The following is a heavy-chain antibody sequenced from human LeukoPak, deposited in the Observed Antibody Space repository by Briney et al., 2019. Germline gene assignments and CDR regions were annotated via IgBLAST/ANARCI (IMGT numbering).Heavy chain of an antibody. Sequence: GRSLRLSCAASGFTLSSYGMHWVRQAPGKGLEWVAVTWYDGSNKYYADSVKGRFTISRDNSKNTLYLQMNSLRAEDTAVYYCAKDASSGWPYYSDYWGQGTLVTVSS. CDR2: TWYDGSNK. V-gene: IGHV3-33*06. J-gene: IGHJ4*02. D-gene: IGHD6-19*01. CDR3: AKDASSGWPYYSDY. CDR1: GFTLSSYG.